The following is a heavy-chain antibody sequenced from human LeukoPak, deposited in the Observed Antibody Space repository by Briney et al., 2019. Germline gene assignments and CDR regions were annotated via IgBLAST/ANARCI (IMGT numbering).Heavy chain of an antibody. Sequence: PSETLSLTCTVSGGSISSYYWSWIRQPAGKGLEWIGRIYTSGSTNYNPSLKSRVTMSADTSKNQFSLKLSSVTAADTAVYYCARDRSFPRKALNYYDSSGYPANWFDPWGQGTLVTVSS. CDR1: GGSISSYY. CDR2: IYTSGST. V-gene: IGHV4-4*07. D-gene: IGHD3-22*01. J-gene: IGHJ5*02. CDR3: ARDRSFPRKALNYYDSSGYPANWFDP.